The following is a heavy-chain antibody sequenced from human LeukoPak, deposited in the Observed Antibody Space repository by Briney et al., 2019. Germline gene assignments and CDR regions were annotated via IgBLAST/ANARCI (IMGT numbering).Heavy chain of an antibody. CDR3: AKKEAMIRGVPYYYDF. CDR2: ISGSGDDT. D-gene: IGHD3-10*01. V-gene: IGHV3-23*01. CDR1: GFTFSSYV. J-gene: IGHJ4*02. Sequence: GGSLRLSCSASGFTFSSYVMTWVRQAPGQGLEWVSAISGSGDDTYYADSVKGRFTTSRDNSKNTLYLQMNSLRAGDTAVYYCAKKEAMIRGVPYYYDFWGQGTLVTVSS.